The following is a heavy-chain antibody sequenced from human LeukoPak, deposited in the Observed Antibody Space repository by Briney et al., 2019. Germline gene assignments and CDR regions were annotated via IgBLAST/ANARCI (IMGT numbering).Heavy chain of an antibody. V-gene: IGHV1-18*01. CDR1: GYTFTSYG. J-gene: IGHJ6*02. CDR2: ISAYNGNT. Sequence: ASVKVSCKASGYTFTSYGISWVRQAPGQGLEWMGWISAYNGNTNYAQKLQGRVTMTTDTSTSTAYMELRSLGSDDTAVYYCARDYVIYYYYYGMDVWGQGTTVTVSS. D-gene: IGHD3-16*01. CDR3: ARDYVIYYYYYGMDV.